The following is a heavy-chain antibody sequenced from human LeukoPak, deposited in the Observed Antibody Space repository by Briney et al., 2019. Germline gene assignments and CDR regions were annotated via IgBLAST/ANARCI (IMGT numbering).Heavy chain of an antibody. D-gene: IGHD3-10*01. V-gene: IGHV3-48*04. CDR3: ARQLGGSGSHDAFDI. J-gene: IGHJ3*02. Sequence: GGSLRLSCAASGFTFSTYSMNWVRQAPGKGLEWVSYISGSSSTIYYADSVKGRFTISRDNAENSLYLQMNSLRAEDTAVYYCARQLGGSGSHDAFDIWGQGTMVTVSS. CDR1: GFTFSTYS. CDR2: ISGSSSTI.